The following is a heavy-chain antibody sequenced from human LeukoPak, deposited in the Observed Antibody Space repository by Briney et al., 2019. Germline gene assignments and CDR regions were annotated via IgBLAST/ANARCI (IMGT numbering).Heavy chain of an antibody. CDR2: ISSSSSYT. J-gene: IGHJ4*02. CDR1: GFTFSDYY. Sequence: GGSLRLSCAASGFTFSDYYMSWIRQAPGKGLEWVSYISSSSSYTTYADSVKGRFTISRDNAKNSLYLQMNSLRAEDTAVYYCARVSEIAVAGTVDYWGQGTLVTVSS. CDR3: ARVSEIAVAGTVDY. D-gene: IGHD6-13*01. V-gene: IGHV3-11*06.